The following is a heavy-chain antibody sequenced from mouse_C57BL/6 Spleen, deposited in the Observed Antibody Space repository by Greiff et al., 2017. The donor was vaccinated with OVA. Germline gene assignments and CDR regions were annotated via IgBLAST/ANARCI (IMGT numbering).Heavy chain of an antibody. J-gene: IGHJ2*01. Sequence: EVKLEESGGGLVQPGGSLSLSCAASGFTFTDYYMSWVRQPPGKALEWLGFIRNKANGYTTEYSASVKGRFTISRDNSQSILYLQMNALRAEDSATYYCARRLLDYFDYWGQGTTLTVSS. CDR3: ARRLLDYFDY. CDR1: GFTFTDYY. CDR2: IRNKANGYTT. V-gene: IGHV7-3*01.